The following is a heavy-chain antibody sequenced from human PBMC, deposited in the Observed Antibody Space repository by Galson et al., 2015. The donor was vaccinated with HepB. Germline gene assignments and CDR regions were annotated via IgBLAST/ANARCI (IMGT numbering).Heavy chain of an antibody. CDR3: ARDLVGSYDSSIDYSD. V-gene: IGHV4-39*07. CDR2: IYYSGTT. J-gene: IGHJ4*02. D-gene: IGHD3-22*01. CDR1: GGSLRRSFYY. Sequence: TLSLTCTVTGGSLRRSFYYWGWLRQTPGKGLEWIGNIYYSGTTYPTPSLKSRVTMSIDRSKNQFSLNLSSVTAADTAVYFCARDLVGSYDSSIDYSDWSQGTLVTVSS.